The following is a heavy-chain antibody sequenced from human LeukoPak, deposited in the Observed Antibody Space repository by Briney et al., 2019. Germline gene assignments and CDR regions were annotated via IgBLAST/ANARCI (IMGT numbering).Heavy chain of an antibody. CDR1: GFTLDDYG. CDR2: INWNGGST. CDR3: ARDPSPTGSGSYYDY. V-gene: IGHV3-20*04. Sequence: GGSLRLSCAASGFTLDDYGMSWVRQAPGKGLEWVAGINWNGGSTGYADSVKGRFTISRDNATNSLYLQMNSLRAEDTALYYCARDPSPTGSGSYYDYWGQGTLVTVSS. J-gene: IGHJ4*02. D-gene: IGHD3-10*01.